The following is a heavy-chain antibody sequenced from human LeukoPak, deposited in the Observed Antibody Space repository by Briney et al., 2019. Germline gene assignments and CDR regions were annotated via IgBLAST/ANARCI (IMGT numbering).Heavy chain of an antibody. J-gene: IGHJ5*02. CDR3: ARVISSAWRQNDL. V-gene: IGHV4-4*02. CDR2: IHLNGIT. D-gene: IGHD3-22*01. Sequence: SETLSLTCSVSGDSITSYAWWSWVRQPPGKGLEWIGEIHLNGITNYNPSLKSRVTMSINKSNNQFSLNLSSVTAADTAVYYCARVISSAWRQNDLWGQGTLVTV. CDR1: GDSITSYAW.